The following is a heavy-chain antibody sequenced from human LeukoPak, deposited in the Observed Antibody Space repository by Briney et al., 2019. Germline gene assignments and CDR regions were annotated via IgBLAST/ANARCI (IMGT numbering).Heavy chain of an antibody. CDR2: ISGSGVRT. V-gene: IGHV3-23*01. CDR3: ARVMTGRGARPDYGLDV. CDR1: GFTFNSYA. Sequence: PGGSLRLSCAASGFTFNSYAMSWVRQAPGKGLEWVSTISGSGVRTEYADSVKGRFTISRDNSRNTLYLQMNTLGAEDTAVYYCARVMTGRGARPDYGLDVWGQGTTVTVSS. J-gene: IGHJ6*02. D-gene: IGHD1-14*01.